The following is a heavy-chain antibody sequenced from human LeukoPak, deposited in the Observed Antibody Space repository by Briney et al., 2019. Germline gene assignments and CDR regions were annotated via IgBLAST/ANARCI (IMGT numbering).Heavy chain of an antibody. D-gene: IGHD2-21*02. CDR2: IHHGGST. J-gene: IGHJ5*02. V-gene: IGHV4-59*01. Sequence: SETLSLTCTVSGDSISSYYGSWIRQPPGKGLEWIGYIHHGGSTNSNPSLKNRVTISIDTSKSQFSLQLTAVNAADTAVYYCARGVTTGLDWFDPWGQGTLVTVSS. CDR3: ARGVTTGLDWFDP. CDR1: GDSISSYY.